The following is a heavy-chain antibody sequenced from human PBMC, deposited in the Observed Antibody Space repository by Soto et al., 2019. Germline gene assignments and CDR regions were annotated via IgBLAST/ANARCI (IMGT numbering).Heavy chain of an antibody. J-gene: IGHJ6*02. CDR1: GFIFSNYG. CDR3: ARMGYRSGSRFYAVDV. CDR2: ISGSGSNT. V-gene: IGHV3-23*01. Sequence: EVQMLESGGDSVQPRGSLRLSCVASGFIFSNYGMSWVRQAPGMGLEWVSTISGSGSNTYHANSVKGRFTISRDSSKSKVYLQMNSLRAEDTAIYYCARMGYRSGSRFYAVDVLGQGTTVTVSS. D-gene: IGHD3-10*01.